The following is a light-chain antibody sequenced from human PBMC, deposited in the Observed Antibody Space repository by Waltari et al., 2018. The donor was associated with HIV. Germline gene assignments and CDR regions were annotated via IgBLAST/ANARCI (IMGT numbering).Light chain of an antibody. Sequence: QSALTQPASVSGSPGQSLTISCTGTSSNVGGSTNVSWYQQHPGKPPQLMIYEGSTRTAGVSNLFSGSKSGNTASLTISGLQAEDEADYYCSSYTSSSSVVFGGGTKLTVL. CDR1: SSNVGGSTN. J-gene: IGLJ2*01. V-gene: IGLV2-14*01. CDR2: EGS. CDR3: SSYTSSSSVV.